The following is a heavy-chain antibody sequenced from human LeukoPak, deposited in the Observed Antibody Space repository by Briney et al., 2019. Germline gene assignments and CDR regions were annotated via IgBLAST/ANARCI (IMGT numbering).Heavy chain of an antibody. J-gene: IGHJ4*02. CDR2: ISYDGSNN. D-gene: IGHD5-24*01. CDR3: ARGLDGFNYRSYFVS. CDR1: GFTFSSYG. V-gene: IGHV3-30*03. Sequence: GGSLRLSCAASGFTFSSYGMHWVRQAPGKGLEWVAVISYDGSNNYYADSVKGRFTISRDNSKNTLFLQVKSLRVDDTAIYYCARGLDGFNYRSYFVSWGQGTLVTVSS.